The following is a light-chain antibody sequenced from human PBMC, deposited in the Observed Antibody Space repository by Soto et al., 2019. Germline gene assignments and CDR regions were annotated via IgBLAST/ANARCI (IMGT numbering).Light chain of an antibody. CDR1: QDIRNG. J-gene: IGKJ4*01. CDR3: LQDFNVPHT. V-gene: IGKV1-6*02. Sequence: AIQMTQSPSSLYASVGDRVTITCRASQDIRNGLGWYQQKPGQAPNLLIYAASSLEDGAPSRFSGNGSGTDFILTISSLQPEDFATYYCLQDFNVPHTFGGGTKAEVK. CDR2: AAS.